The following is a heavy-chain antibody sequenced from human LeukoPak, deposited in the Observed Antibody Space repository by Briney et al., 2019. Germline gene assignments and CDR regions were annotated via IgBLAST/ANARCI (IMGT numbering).Heavy chain of an antibody. CDR1: GYTFTVYY. D-gene: IGHD5-24*01. Sequence: ASVKVSCKASGYTFTVYYMHWVRQAPGQGLEWMGWINPNSGGTNYAQKFQGRVTMTRDTSISTAYMELSRLRSDDTAVYYCARDKDGYNDPLYYWGQGTLVTVSS. J-gene: IGHJ4*02. V-gene: IGHV1-2*02. CDR3: ARDKDGYNDPLYY. CDR2: INPNSGGT.